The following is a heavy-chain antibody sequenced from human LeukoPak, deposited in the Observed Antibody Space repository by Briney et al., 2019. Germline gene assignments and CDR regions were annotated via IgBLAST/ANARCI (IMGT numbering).Heavy chain of an antibody. CDR1: GFTFSSYA. CDR3: AKAYRSRSSSWYYAFDY. CDR2: ISGSGGST. V-gene: IGHV3-23*01. J-gene: IGHJ4*02. D-gene: IGHD6-13*01. Sequence: GGSLRLSCAASGFTFSSYAMSWVRQAPGKGLEWVSAISGSGGSTYYADSVKGRFTISRDNSKNTPYLQMNSLRAEDTAVYYCAKAYRSRSSSWYYAFDYWGQGALVTVSS.